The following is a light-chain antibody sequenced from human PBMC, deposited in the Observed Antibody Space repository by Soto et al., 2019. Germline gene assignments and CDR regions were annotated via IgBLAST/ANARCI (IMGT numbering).Light chain of an antibody. Sequence: EIMLTQSPGTLPLSPGERASLSCWASQSVSSSYLAWYQQKPGQAPRLLIYGASSRATGIPDRFSGSGSGIDFTLTISRLEPEDFAVYYCQQYGSSPITFGQATRLEIK. CDR3: QQYGSSPIT. V-gene: IGKV3-20*01. CDR1: QSVSSSY. CDR2: GAS. J-gene: IGKJ5*01.